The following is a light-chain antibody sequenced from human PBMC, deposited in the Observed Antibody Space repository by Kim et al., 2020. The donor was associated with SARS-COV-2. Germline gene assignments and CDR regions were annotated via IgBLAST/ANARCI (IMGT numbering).Light chain of an antibody. CDR2: STD. J-gene: IGLJ2*01. CDR1: SDNMGGQT. V-gene: IGLV1-44*01. Sequence: TVDSVCSGGSDNMGGQTVEWYHQLPGTAPKLPICSTDQLPSGVPDRFSGSKSGTSAALRISGLRSENEAHDYCAAWNHRLGGYVVFGGGTQLTVL. CDR3: AAWNHRLGGYVV.